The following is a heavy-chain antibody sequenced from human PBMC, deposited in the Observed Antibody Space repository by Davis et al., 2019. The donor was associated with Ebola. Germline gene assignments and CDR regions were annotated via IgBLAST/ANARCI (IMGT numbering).Heavy chain of an antibody. D-gene: IGHD4-11*01. CDR1: GYTFTDYN. CDR2: VILKSGAT. V-gene: IGHV1-2*06. J-gene: IGHJ4*02. CDR3: ARGHNYAHEY. Sequence: ASVKVSCKASGYTFTDYNIHWMRQARGQGLEWLGRVILKSGATNYAQKFQGRVIMTRDTSISTVYMELSSLRYDDTADYYCARGHNYAHEYWGQGTLVTVSS.